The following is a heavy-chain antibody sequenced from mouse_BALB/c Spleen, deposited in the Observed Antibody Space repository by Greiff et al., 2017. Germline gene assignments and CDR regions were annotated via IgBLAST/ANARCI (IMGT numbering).Heavy chain of an antibody. CDR3: VSTMITRMYFDY. D-gene: IGHD2-4*01. CDR1: GYSITSDYA. V-gene: IGHV3-2*02. Sequence: EVKLMESGPGLVKPSQSLSLTCTVTGYSITSDYAWNWIRQFPGNKLEWMGYISYSGSTSYNPSLKSRISITRDTSKNQFFLQLNSVTTEDTATYYCVSTMITRMYFDYWGQGTTLTVSS. CDR2: ISYSGST. J-gene: IGHJ2*01.